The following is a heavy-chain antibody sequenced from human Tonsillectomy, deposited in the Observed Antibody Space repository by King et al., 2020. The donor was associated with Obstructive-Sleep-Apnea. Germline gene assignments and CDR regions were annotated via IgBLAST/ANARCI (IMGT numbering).Heavy chain of an antibody. D-gene: IGHD7-27*01. Sequence: VQLVESGGGVVQPGRSLRLSCAASGFSFSTYAMHWVRQAPGKGLEWVAVVSYDVTFKYYADSVKGRFTLSRDNSKNTLFLQMHSLRAEDTAVYFCARDPDPLGCGTLFVLWGQGTLVTVSS. J-gene: IGHJ4*02. CDR2: VSYDVTFK. CDR3: ARDPDPLGCGTLFVL. CDR1: GFSFSTYA. V-gene: IGHV3-30*04.